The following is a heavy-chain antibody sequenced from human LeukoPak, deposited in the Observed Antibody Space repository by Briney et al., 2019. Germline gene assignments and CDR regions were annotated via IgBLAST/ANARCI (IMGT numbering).Heavy chain of an antibody. CDR1: GGSIISSNW. CDR3: ASLAAAGRAPFDY. CDR2: IYHSGST. Sequence: SETLSLTCAVSGGSIISSNWWSWVRQPPGKGLEWIGEIYHSGSTNYNPSLKSRVTISVDKSKNQFSLKLSSVTAADTAVYYCASLAAAGRAPFDYWGQGTLVTVSS. V-gene: IGHV4-4*02. J-gene: IGHJ4*02. D-gene: IGHD6-13*01.